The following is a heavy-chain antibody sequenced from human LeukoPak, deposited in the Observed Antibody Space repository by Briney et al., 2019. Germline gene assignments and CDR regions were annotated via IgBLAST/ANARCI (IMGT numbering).Heavy chain of an antibody. V-gene: IGHV3-66*01. D-gene: IGHD5-12*01. CDR2: IYSGGST. CDR3: ARSAGIAATIVLGY. J-gene: IGHJ4*02. CDR1: GFTVSSNY. Sequence: TGGSLRLSCAASGFTVSSNYMSWDRQAPGKGLEWVSLIYSGGSTYYADPVKGRFTISRDNSKNSLYLEMNSLRVEDTAVYYCARSAGIAATIVLGYWGQGTLVTVSS.